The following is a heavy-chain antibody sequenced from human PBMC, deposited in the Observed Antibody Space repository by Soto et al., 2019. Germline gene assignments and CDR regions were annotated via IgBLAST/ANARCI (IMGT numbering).Heavy chain of an antibody. Sequence: SVKVSCKASGGTFSSYAISWVRQAPGQGLEWMGGIIPIFGTANYAQKFQGRVTITADESTSTAYMELSSLRSEDTAVYYCARVWTSGSFRGWFDPWGQGTLVTVSS. CDR2: IIPIFGTA. D-gene: IGHD6-19*01. CDR3: ARVWTSGSFRGWFDP. V-gene: IGHV1-69*13. J-gene: IGHJ5*02. CDR1: GGTFSSYA.